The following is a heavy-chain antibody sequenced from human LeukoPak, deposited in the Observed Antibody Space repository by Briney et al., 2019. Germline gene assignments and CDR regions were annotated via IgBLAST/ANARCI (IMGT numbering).Heavy chain of an antibody. CDR3: AREVPHGSGSLDGMDV. Sequence: SQTLSVTCAISGDSVSSNSAAWNWIRQSPSRGLEWLGRTYYRSKWYNDYAVSVKSRITINPDTSKNQFSLQLNSVTPEDTAVYYCAREVPHGSGSLDGMDVWGQGTTVTVSS. D-gene: IGHD3-10*01. CDR2: TYYRSKWYN. J-gene: IGHJ6*02. CDR1: GDSVSSNSAA. V-gene: IGHV6-1*01.